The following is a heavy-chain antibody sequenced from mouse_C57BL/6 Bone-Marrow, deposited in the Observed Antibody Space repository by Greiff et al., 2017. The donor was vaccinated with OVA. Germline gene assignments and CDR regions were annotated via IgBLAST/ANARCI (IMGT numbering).Heavy chain of an antibody. CDR2: INPSSGYT. Sequence: VQLQQSGAELARPGASVKMSCKASGYTFTSYTMHWVKQRPGHGLEWIGYINPSSGYTKYNQKFKDKATLTADKSSSTAYMQLSSLTSEDSAVYYCARSNYYGSSLDWFAYWGQGTLVTVSA. J-gene: IGHJ3*01. D-gene: IGHD1-1*01. V-gene: IGHV1-4*01. CDR3: ARSNYYGSSLDWFAY. CDR1: GYTFTSYT.